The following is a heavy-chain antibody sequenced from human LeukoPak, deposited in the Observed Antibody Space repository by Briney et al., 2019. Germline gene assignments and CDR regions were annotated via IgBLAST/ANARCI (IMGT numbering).Heavy chain of an antibody. CDR1: GDSISNHY. D-gene: IGHD1-26*01. J-gene: IGHJ4*02. CDR3: ARDREEGIVGTFDY. Sequence: PSETLSLTCTVSGDSISNHYWSWIRQPPGKGLVWIGYIFYSGNTHYNPSLKSRVTMSVDTSKNQFSLRLSSVTPADTAVYYCARDREEGIVGTFDYWGQGTLVTVSS. CDR2: IFYSGNT. V-gene: IGHV4-59*11.